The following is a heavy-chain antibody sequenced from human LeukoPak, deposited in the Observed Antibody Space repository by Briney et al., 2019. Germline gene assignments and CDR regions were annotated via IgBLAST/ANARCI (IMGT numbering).Heavy chain of an antibody. J-gene: IGHJ5*02. CDR2: INPSGGST. V-gene: IGHV1-46*01. Sequence: ASVKVSCKASGYTFTNYYIHWVRQAPGQGLECMGIINPSGGSTSYAQKFQGRVTMITDTSTSTAYMELRSLRSDDTAMYYCARGLYGSGSYRPGWFDPWGQGTLVTVSS. D-gene: IGHD3-10*01. CDR3: ARGLYGSGSYRPGWFDP. CDR1: GYTFTNYY.